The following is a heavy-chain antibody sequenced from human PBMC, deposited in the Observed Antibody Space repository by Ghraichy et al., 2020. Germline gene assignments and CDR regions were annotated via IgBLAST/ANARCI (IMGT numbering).Heavy chain of an antibody. CDR2: ISSSGSTI. CDR3: ARADVGYSYATRVLDY. D-gene: IGHD5-18*01. CDR1: GFTFSSYE. Sequence: GESLRLSCAASGFTFSSYEMNWVRQAPGKGLEWVSYISSSGSTIYYADSVKGRFTISRDNAKNSLYLQMNSLRAEDTAVYYCARADVGYSYATRVLDYWGQGTLVTVSS. J-gene: IGHJ4*02. V-gene: IGHV3-48*03.